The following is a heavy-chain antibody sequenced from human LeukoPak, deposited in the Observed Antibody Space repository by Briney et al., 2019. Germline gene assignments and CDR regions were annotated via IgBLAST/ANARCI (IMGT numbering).Heavy chain of an antibody. CDR3: ARSPSPTIFGVIINYYYYYGMDV. V-gene: IGHV4-30-4*01. CDR1: GGSISSGDYY. CDR2: IYYSGST. J-gene: IGHJ6*02. D-gene: IGHD3-3*01. Sequence: SETLSLTCTVSGGSISSGDYYWSWIRQPPGKGLEWIGYIYYSGSTYYNPSLKSRVTISVDTSKNQFSLKLSSVTAADTAVYYRARSPSPTIFGVIINYYYYYGMDVWGQGTTVTVSS.